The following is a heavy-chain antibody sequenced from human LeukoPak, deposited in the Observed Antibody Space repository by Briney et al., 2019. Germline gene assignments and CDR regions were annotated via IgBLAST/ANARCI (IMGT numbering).Heavy chain of an antibody. CDR3: AKDLGEQLVRDNWFDP. J-gene: IGHJ5*02. V-gene: IGHV3-23*01. D-gene: IGHD6-6*01. CDR1: GFTFSSYA. CDR2: ISGSGGST. Sequence: GGSLRLSCAASGFTFSSYAMSWVRQAPGKGLEWVSAISGSGGSTYYADSVKGRFTISRDNSKNTLYLQTNSLRAEDTAVYYCAKDLGEQLVRDNWFDPWGQGTLVTVSS.